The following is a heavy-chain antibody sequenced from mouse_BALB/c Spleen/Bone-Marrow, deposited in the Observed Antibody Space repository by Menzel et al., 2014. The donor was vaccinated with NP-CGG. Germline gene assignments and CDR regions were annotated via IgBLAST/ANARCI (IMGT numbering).Heavy chain of an antibody. V-gene: IGHV14-3*02. CDR3: ARGSDGFAY. Sequence: EVQLQQSGAELVKPGASVKLSCTASGFNINDTYMHWVKQRPEQGLEWIGRIDPANGNTKYDPKFQGKATITADTSSNTAYLQLSSLTSEGTAVYYCARGSDGFAYWGQGTLVSVSA. CDR2: IDPANGNT. CDR1: GFNINDTY. J-gene: IGHJ3*01.